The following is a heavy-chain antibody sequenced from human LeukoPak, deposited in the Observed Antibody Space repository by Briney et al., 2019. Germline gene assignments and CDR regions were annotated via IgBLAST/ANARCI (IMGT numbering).Heavy chain of an antibody. CDR1: GFTFSSYS. CDR3: AKHLWRDLLWFGEGYYFGY. D-gene: IGHD3-10*01. J-gene: IGHJ4*02. V-gene: IGHV3-21*04. Sequence: GGSLRLSCAASGFTFSSYSMNWVRQAPGKGLEWVSSISSSSSYIYYADSVKGRFTISRDNSKNTLYLQMNSLRVEDTAVYYCAKHLWRDLLWFGEGYYFGYWGQGTLVTVSS. CDR2: ISSSSSYI.